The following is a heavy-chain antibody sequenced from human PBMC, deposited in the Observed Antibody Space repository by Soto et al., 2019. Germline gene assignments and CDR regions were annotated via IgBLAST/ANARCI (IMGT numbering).Heavy chain of an antibody. CDR1: GYSSTSYW. CDR2: IDPSDSYT. Sequence: GQELKVSCEGSGYSSTSYWISLVRQMRGKGLEWLGRIDPSDSYTNYSPSFEGHVTISADKSISSAYLQWSLLKASDTATYYCERSDRGWEKGTT. CDR3: ERSDRG. J-gene: IGHJ6*01. V-gene: IGHV5-10-1*01.